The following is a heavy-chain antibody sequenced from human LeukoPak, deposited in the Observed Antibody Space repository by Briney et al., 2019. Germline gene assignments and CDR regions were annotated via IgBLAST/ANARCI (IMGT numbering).Heavy chain of an antibody. D-gene: IGHD3-9*01. CDR3: ASHTRRPPKLRYFDWLSFNWFDP. CDR2: IYYSGST. J-gene: IGHJ5*02. CDR1: GGSISSSSYY. V-gene: IGHV4-39*01. Sequence: SETLSLTCTVSGGSISSSSYYWGWIRQPPGKGLEWIGSIYYSGSTYYNPSLKSRVTISVDTSKNQFSLKLSSVTAADTAVYYCASHTRRPPKLRYFDWLSFNWFDPWGQGTLVTVSS.